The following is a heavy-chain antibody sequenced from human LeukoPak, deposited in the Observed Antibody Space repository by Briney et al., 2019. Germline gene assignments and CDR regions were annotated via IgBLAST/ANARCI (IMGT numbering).Heavy chain of an antibody. D-gene: IGHD4-17*01. J-gene: IGHJ3*02. CDR3: ARETYGANDAFDI. V-gene: IGHV3-48*03. Sequence: GGSLRLSCAASGFTFSSYEMNWVRQAPGKGLEWVSYISSSGSTIYYADSVKGRFTISRDNAKNSLYLQMNSLRAEDTAVYYCARETYGANDAFDIWGQGTMVTVPS. CDR1: GFTFSSYE. CDR2: ISSSGSTI.